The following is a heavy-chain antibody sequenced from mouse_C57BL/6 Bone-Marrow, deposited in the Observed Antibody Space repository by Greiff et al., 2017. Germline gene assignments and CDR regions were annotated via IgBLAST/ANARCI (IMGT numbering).Heavy chain of an antibody. D-gene: IGHD2-3*01. V-gene: IGHV5-17*01. Sequence: VQLQQSGGGLVKPGGSLKLSCAASGFTFSDYGMHWVRQAPEKGLEWVAYISSGSSTIYYADTVQGRFTISRDNAKNTLFLQMTSLRSEDTAMDYCARGGYSAWFADWGQGTLVTVSA. CDR1: GFTFSDYG. CDR3: ARGGYSAWFAD. CDR2: ISSGSSTI. J-gene: IGHJ3*01.